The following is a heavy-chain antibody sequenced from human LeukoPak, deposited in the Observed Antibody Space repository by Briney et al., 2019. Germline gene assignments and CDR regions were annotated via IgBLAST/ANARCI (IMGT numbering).Heavy chain of an antibody. D-gene: IGHD3-10*02. Sequence: GASVKVSCKASGFTFSSSAVQWVRQARGQRLEWIGWIVVGSGKTNYAQKFQERVTITRDMSTTTVNMELTRLSSEDTAVYYCAADDLLFVYWGQGTLVTVSS. V-gene: IGHV1-58*01. CDR1: GFTFSSSA. CDR2: IVVGSGKT. CDR3: AADDLLFVY. J-gene: IGHJ4*02.